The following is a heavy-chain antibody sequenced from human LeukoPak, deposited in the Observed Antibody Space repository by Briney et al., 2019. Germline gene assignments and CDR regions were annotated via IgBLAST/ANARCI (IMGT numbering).Heavy chain of an antibody. J-gene: IGHJ4*01. CDR3: ARVGYHGSGSFDY. Sequence: GGSLRLSCAASTFSFSNYEMNWVRQAPGQGLEWVSYISPTGYTIYYADSVKGRFTISRDSAKNSLYLQMSSLRAEDTAVYYCARVGYHGSGSFDYWGQEPWSPSPQ. V-gene: IGHV3-48*03. CDR2: ISPTGYTI. D-gene: IGHD3-10*01. CDR1: TFSFSNYE.